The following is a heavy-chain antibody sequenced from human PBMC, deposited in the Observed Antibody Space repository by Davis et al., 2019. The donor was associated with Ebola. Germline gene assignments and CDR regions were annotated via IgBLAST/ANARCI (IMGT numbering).Heavy chain of an antibody. V-gene: IGHV4-59*08. D-gene: IGHD2-2*01. J-gene: IGHJ6*02. Sequence: MPSETLSLTCTVSGGSISSYYWSWIRQPPGKGLEWVGYIYYSGSTNYNPSPKSRVTISVDTSKNQFSLKLSSVTAADTAVYYCARSNYCSSTSCYLLGGAGGMDVWGQGTTVTVSS. CDR2: IYYSGST. CDR1: GGSISSYY. CDR3: ARSNYCSSTSCYLLGGAGGMDV.